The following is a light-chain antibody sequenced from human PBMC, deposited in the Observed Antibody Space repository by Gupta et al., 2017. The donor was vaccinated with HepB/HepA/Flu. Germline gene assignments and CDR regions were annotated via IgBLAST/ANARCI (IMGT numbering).Light chain of an antibody. Sequence: QSALTQPASVSGSPGQSITISCTGTSSDVGSYNLVTWYQQHPAKGPRIMIYEVSKRSSGVSNRFSGSKSGNTASLTISRLQADDETEYYCCSYAGTSTSVFGTGTKVTVL. CDR1: SSDVGSYNL. V-gene: IGLV2-23*02. J-gene: IGLJ1*01. CDR2: EVS. CDR3: CSYAGTSTSV.